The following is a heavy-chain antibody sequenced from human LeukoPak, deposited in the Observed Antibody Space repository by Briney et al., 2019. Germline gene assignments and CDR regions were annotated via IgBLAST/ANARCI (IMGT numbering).Heavy chain of an antibody. V-gene: IGHV3-30-3*01. J-gene: IGHJ4*02. Sequence: GRSPRLSCAASGFTFSSYAMHWVRQAPGKGLEWVAVISYDGSNKYYADSVKGRFTISRDNSKNTLYLQMNSLRAEDTAVYYCASQMADTGGDFDYWGQGTLVTVSS. CDR3: ASQMADTGGDFDY. CDR2: ISYDGSNK. D-gene: IGHD5-24*01. CDR1: GFTFSSYA.